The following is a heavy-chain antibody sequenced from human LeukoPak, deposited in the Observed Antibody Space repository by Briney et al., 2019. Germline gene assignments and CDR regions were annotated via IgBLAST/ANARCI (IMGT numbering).Heavy chain of an antibody. CDR1: GGSISSGGYY. J-gene: IGHJ4*02. Sequence: PSQTLSLTCTVSGGSISSGGYYWSWIRQHPGKGLEWIGYIYYSGSTYYNPSLKSRVTISVDTSKNQFSLKLSSVTAADTAVYYCARLRITRTTSLRWYFDYWGQGTLVTVSS. D-gene: IGHD1-20*01. V-gene: IGHV4-31*03. CDR3: ARLRITRTTSLRWYFDY. CDR2: IYYSGST.